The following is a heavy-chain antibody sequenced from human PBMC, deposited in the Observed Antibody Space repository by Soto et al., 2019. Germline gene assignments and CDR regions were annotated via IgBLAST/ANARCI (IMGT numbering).Heavy chain of an antibody. J-gene: IGHJ4*02. CDR3: VFYRRDGSTRSIDF. Sequence: SETLSLTCTVSGVSITSYFWSWIRQTPGKGLDWIGSISFSGATYSNPSLKGRAALSVDTSENHLTLTLNSVTSADTAVYFCVFYRRDGSTRSIDFWGQGNLVTVSS. CDR1: GVSITSYF. CDR2: ISFSGAT. V-gene: IGHV4-59*01. D-gene: IGHD3-16*02.